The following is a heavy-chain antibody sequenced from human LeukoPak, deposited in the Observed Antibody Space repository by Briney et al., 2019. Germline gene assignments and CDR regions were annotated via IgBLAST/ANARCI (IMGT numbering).Heavy chain of an antibody. V-gene: IGHV3-21*01. CDR1: GFTFSSYS. CDR2: ISSSSSYI. CDR3: ARISHSSGYYFDY. J-gene: IGHJ4*02. D-gene: IGHD3-22*01. Sequence: GGSLGLSCAASGFTFSSYSMNWVRQAPGKGLEWVSSISSSSSYIYYADSVKGRFTISRDNAKNSLYLQMNSLRAEDTAVYYCARISHSSGYYFDYWGQGTLVTVSS.